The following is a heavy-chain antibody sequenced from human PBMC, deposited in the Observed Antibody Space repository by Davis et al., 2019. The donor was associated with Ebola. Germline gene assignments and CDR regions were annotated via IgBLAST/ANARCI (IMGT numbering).Heavy chain of an antibody. Sequence: GESLKISCVASQFTFSNFGMHWVRQAPGKGLEWVAVIWDDGSDKYYADSVKGRFAISRDNSKNTLYLQINSLRAEDTAIYYCARRHSSSWAYCDYWGQGTLVTVSS. CDR2: IWDDGSDK. CDR1: QFTFSNFG. J-gene: IGHJ4*02. V-gene: IGHV3-33*01. CDR3: ARRHSSSWAYCDY. D-gene: IGHD6-13*01.